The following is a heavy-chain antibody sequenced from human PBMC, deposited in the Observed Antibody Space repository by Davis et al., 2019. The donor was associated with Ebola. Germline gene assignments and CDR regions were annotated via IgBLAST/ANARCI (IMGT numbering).Heavy chain of an antibody. CDR3: ARGFKYYDVGGPGWRGMDV. CDR2: INPILGVA. V-gene: IGHV1-69*02. D-gene: IGHD3-16*01. CDR1: GGTFSDYT. J-gene: IGHJ6*02. Sequence: AASVKVSCKASGGTFSDYTFTWVRQAPGQGLEWMGRINPILGVADYAQRFQGRVTITADKSTVTAYLTLSSLRSEDTAVYYCARGFKYYDVGGPGWRGMDVWGQGTTVIVSS.